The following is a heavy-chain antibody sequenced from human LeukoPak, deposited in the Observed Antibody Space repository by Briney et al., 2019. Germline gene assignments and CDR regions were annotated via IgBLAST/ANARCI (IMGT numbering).Heavy chain of an antibody. CDR3: AKPPPDSSSWLFDS. V-gene: IGHV3-23*01. J-gene: IGHJ4*02. CDR2: ISGSGTTT. D-gene: IGHD6-13*01. CDR1: GFTFSDYA. Sequence: PGGSLRLSCAASGFTFSDYAMSWVRQAPGKGLEWVSAISGSGTTTYYADSVKGRFTIPRDNSKNTLYLQMNSLRVEDTAVYYCAKPPPDSSSWLFDSWGQGTLVTVSS.